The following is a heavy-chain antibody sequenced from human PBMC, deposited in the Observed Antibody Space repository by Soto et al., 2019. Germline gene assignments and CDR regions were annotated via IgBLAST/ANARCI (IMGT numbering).Heavy chain of an antibody. Sequence: SETLSLTFTVSGGSISSGDYYWSWIRQPPGKGLEWIGYIYYSGSTYYNPSLKSRVTISVDTSKNQFSLKLSSVTAADTAVYYCARDRAPGIAATWGQGTLVTVSS. V-gene: IGHV4-30-4*01. J-gene: IGHJ5*02. D-gene: IGHD6-13*01. CDR3: ARDRAPGIAAT. CDR1: GGSISSGDYY. CDR2: IYYSGST.